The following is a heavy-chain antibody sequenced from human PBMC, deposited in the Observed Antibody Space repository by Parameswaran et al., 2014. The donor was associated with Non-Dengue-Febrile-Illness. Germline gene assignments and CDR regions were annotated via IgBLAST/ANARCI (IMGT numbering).Heavy chain of an antibody. J-gene: IGHJ4*02. V-gene: IGHV4-34*01. CDR3: ARFEAMHDIVVEGGFDY. Sequence: RWIRQPPGKGLEWIGEINHSGSTNYNPSLKSRVTISVDTSKNQFSLKLSSVTAADTAVYYCARFEAMHDIVVEGGFDYWGQGTLVTVSS. CDR2: INHSGST. D-gene: IGHD2-2*01.